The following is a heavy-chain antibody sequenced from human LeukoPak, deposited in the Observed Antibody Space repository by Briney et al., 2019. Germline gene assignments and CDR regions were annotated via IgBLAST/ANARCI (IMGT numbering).Heavy chain of an antibody. V-gene: IGHV4-39*01. CDR3: ARPWVGYYYMDV. D-gene: IGHD1-26*01. CDR1: GGSISSSSYY. Sequence: SETLSLTCTVSGGSISSSSYYWGWIRQPPGKGLEWIGSIYYSGSTYYNPSLKSRVTISVDTSKNQFSLKLNSVTAADTAVYYCARPWVGYYYMDVWGKGTTVTVSS. CDR2: IYYSGST. J-gene: IGHJ6*03.